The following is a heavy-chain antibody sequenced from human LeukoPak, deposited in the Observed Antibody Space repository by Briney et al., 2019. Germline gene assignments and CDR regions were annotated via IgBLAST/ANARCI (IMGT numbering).Heavy chain of an antibody. CDR1: VFTVSSNY. CDR2: IYSGGST. J-gene: IGHJ3*02. D-gene: IGHD1-26*01. Sequence: GGSLRLSRAASVFTVSSNYMSWVRQAPGKGLEWGSVIYSGGSTYYADPVKGRFTISRHNSKNTLYLQMNSLRAEDTAVYYCARDREVGDGIDSFDIWGQGTMVTVSS. CDR3: ARDREVGDGIDSFDI. V-gene: IGHV3-53*01.